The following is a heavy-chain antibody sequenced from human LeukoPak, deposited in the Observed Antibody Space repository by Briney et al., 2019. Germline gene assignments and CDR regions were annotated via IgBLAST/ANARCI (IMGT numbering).Heavy chain of an antibody. CDR2: ISGSGTA. Sequence: SETLSLTCTVSAGSINTYFGTWVRQPAGKGLEWIGRISGSGTAYYNPSLESRVTISLDTANNQLFLRMTSVSAADTAVYYCARDPYYYGSGSYPYFDYWGQGTLVTVSS. CDR1: AGSINTYF. D-gene: IGHD3-10*01. J-gene: IGHJ4*02. V-gene: IGHV4-4*07. CDR3: ARDPYYYGSGSYPYFDY.